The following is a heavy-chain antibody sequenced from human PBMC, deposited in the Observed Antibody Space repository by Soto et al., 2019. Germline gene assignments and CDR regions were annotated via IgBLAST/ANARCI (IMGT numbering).Heavy chain of an antibody. CDR3: ARHSGDGGYYYYGMDV. J-gene: IGHJ6*01. D-gene: IGHD3-10*01. V-gene: IGHV5-51*01. CDR2: IYPGDSDT. Sequence: AESLTTSCKVPGYSFTSYCIAWVPQMPGKGLEWMGIIYPGDSDTRYSPSFQGQVTISADKSISTAYLQWSSLKASDTAMYYCARHSGDGGYYYYGMDVWGQGTTVTVSS. CDR1: GYSFTSYC.